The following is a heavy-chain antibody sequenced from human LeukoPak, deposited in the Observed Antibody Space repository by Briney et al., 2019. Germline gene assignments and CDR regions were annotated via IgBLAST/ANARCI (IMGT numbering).Heavy chain of an antibody. CDR2: ISATGGST. V-gene: IGHV3-23*01. D-gene: IGHD3-22*01. CDR3: ASSHYYDSSGYYGDY. Sequence: GGSLRLSCAASGFTFSSYAVSWVRQAPGKGLEWLSAISATGGSTYYADSVKGRFTISRDNSKNTLYLQMNSLRAEDTAVYYCASSHYYDSSGYYGDYWGRGTLVTVSS. CDR1: GFTFSSYA. J-gene: IGHJ4*02.